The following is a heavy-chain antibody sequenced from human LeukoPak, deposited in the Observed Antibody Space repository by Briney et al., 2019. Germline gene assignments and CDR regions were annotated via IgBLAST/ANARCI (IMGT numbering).Heavy chain of an antibody. J-gene: IGHJ3*02. V-gene: IGHV1-69*06. CDR2: IIPIFGTA. Sequence: ASVKVSCKASGGTFSSYAISWVRQAPGQGLEWMGGIIPIFGTANYAQKFLGRVTITADKSTSTAYMELSSLRSEDTAVYYCARTGKNYYDSSGYYDAFDIWGQGTMVTVSS. CDR1: GGTFSSYA. D-gene: IGHD3-22*01. CDR3: ARTGKNYYDSSGYYDAFDI.